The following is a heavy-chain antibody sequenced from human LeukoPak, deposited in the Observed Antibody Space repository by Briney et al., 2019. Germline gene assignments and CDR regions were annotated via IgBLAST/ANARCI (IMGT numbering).Heavy chain of an antibody. CDR2: ISSSSSYI. V-gene: IGHV3-21*01. CDR3: ARDPVSSDVYNGMDV. D-gene: IGHD1-14*01. Sequence: GGSLRLSCAVSGFTFSSYSVNWVRQAPGRGLEWVSSISSSSSYIYYADSVKGRFTISRDNAKNSLYLQMNSLRAEDTAVYYCARDPVSSDVYNGMDVWGQGTTVTVSS. J-gene: IGHJ6*02. CDR1: GFTFSSYS.